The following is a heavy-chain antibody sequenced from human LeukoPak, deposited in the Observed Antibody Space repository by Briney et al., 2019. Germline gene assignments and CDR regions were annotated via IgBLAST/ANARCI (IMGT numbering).Heavy chain of an antibody. CDR1: GFSFSSYA. D-gene: IGHD6-13*01. CDR3: ARDRGAAAGTGYFDC. J-gene: IGHJ4*02. V-gene: IGHV3-30-3*01. Sequence: GRSLRLSCAASGFSFSSYAMHWVRQAPGKGLEWVALISYDRSNKYYADSVKGRFTISRDNSKSTLYMQMNSLRAEDTAVYYCARDRGAAAGTGYFDCWGQGTLVTVSS. CDR2: ISYDRSNK.